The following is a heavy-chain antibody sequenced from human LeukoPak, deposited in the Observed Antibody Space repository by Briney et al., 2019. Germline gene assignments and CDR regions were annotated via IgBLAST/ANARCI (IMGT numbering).Heavy chain of an antibody. J-gene: IGHJ5*02. CDR2: TRAYNGNT. V-gene: IGHV1-18*01. CDR3: AREVGPIVLMVYEVPNWFDP. CDR1: GYTFTSYG. D-gene: IGHD2-8*01. Sequence: ASVKVSCKASGYTFTSYGISWVRQAPGQGLEWMGWTRAYNGNTNYAQKLQGRVTMTTDTSTSTAYMELRSLRSDDTAVYYCAREVGPIVLMVYEVPNWFDPWGLGTLVTVSS.